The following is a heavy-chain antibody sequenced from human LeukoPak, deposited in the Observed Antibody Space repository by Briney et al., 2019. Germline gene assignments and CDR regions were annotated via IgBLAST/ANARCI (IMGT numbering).Heavy chain of an antibody. CDR1: GFTFSSYE. J-gene: IGHJ6*03. Sequence: GGSLRLSCAASGFTFSSYEMNWVRQAPGKGLEWVSYISSSGSTIYYADSVKGRFTISRDNAKNSLYLQMNSLRAEDTAVYYCARDSLPVLRYFDWLLYDYYYYMDVWGKGTTVTISS. CDR3: ARDSLPVLRYFDWLLYDYYYYMDV. V-gene: IGHV3-48*03. D-gene: IGHD3-9*01. CDR2: ISSSGSTI.